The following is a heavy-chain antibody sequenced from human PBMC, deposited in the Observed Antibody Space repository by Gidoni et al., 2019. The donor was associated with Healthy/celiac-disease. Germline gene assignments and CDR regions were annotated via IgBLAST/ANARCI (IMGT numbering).Heavy chain of an antibody. J-gene: IGHJ1*01. CDR2: IVVGSGNT. CDR3: AAATYYDFWSGYLGN. Sequence: QMQLVQSGPEVKKPGTSVKVSCKASGFTFTSSAVQWVRQARGQRIEWIGWIVVGSGNTNYAQKFQERVTITRDMSTSTAYMELSSLRSEDTAVYYCAAATYYDFWSGYLGNWGQGTLVTVSS. V-gene: IGHV1-58*01. CDR1: GFTFTSSA. D-gene: IGHD3-3*01.